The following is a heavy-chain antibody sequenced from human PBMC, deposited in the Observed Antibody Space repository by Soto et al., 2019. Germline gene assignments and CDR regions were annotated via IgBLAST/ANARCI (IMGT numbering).Heavy chain of an antibody. Sequence: QVQLVQSGAEVRQPGSSVRVACKASGDTFSTYAINWVRQVPGQGLEWLGGIITFFGAGMYAQKFQGRVTTTADQCATTAYMEVRSLRSEDTAVYYCARGGKERFRRAGMDVWGQGTTVTVSS. J-gene: IGHJ6*02. CDR3: ARGGKERFRRAGMDV. D-gene: IGHD1-1*01. CDR2: IITFFGAG. CDR1: GDTFSTYA. V-gene: IGHV1-69*01.